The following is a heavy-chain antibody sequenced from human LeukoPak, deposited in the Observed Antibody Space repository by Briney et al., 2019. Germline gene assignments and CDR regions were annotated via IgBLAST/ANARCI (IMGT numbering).Heavy chain of an antibody. V-gene: IGHV4-34*01. Sequence: SETLSLTCAVYGGSFSGYYWSWIRQPPGKGLEWIGEINHSGSTNYNPSLKSRVTISVDTSKNQFSLKLSSVTAADTAVYYCARGDSSGWPDYWGQGTLVTVSS. CDR3: ARGDSSGWPDY. D-gene: IGHD6-19*01. CDR2: INHSGST. J-gene: IGHJ4*02. CDR1: GGSFSGYY.